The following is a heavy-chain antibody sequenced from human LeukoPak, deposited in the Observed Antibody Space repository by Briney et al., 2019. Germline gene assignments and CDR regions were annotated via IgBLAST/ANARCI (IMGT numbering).Heavy chain of an antibody. V-gene: IGHV4-39*07. J-gene: IGHJ5*02. CDR3: ARTVAGGLWFGESTFDP. D-gene: IGHD3-10*01. CDR2: IYHSGST. CDR1: GGSISSSSYY. Sequence: SETLSLTCTVSGGSISSSSYYWGWLRQPPGKGLEWIGSIYHSGSTYYNPSLKSRVTISVDTSKNQFSLKLSSVTAADTAVYYCARTVAGGLWFGESTFDPWGQGTLVTVSS.